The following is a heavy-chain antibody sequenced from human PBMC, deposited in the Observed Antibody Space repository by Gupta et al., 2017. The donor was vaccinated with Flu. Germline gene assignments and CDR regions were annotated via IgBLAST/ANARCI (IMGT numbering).Heavy chain of an antibody. CDR1: GSISSAGYY. J-gene: IGHJ4*02. CDR3: ARSGGGGFPEFYFDY. D-gene: IGHD3-16*01. Sequence: GSISSAGYYWSWIRQHTGRGLEWIGYIYYRGSPFYSPSLKSRVSMSVDTSKNQFSLKLSSVTAADTAVYYCARSGGGGFPEFYFDYGSQGTMVTVSS. CDR2: IYYRGSP. V-gene: IGHV4-31*02.